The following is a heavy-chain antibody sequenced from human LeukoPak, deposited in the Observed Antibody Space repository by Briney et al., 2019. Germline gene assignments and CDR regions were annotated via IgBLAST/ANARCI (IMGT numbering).Heavy chain of an antibody. D-gene: IGHD5-12*01. Sequence: GGSLRLSCAASGFTFSSYAMSWVRQAPGKGLEWVSGISSSGGNTYYADSMKGRFTISRDNSKSTLYLQMDSLRADDTAVYYCAKSIVATNYFYGMDVWGQGTTVIVSS. CDR2: ISSSGGNT. J-gene: IGHJ6*02. CDR3: AKSIVATNYFYGMDV. V-gene: IGHV3-23*01. CDR1: GFTFSSYA.